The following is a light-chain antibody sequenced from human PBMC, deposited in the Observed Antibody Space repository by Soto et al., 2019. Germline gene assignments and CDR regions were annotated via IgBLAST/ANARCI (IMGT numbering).Light chain of an antibody. V-gene: IGKV3-11*01. Sequence: LLTQSPATLSLSPGERATLSCRASQTVSSQLAWYQQKPGQAPRLLIYDASKRATGVPGRFSGSGSGTDFTLTISSLETGDFGVYYCQQRSSWPTFGQGTRVEIK. CDR3: QQRSSWPT. CDR2: DAS. J-gene: IGKJ1*01. CDR1: QTVSSQ.